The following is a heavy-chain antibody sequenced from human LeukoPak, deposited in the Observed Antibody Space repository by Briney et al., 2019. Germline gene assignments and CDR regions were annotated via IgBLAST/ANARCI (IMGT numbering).Heavy chain of an antibody. CDR2: IWYDGSNK. V-gene: IGHV3-33*08. Sequence: GGSLRLSCAASGFTFSSYGMHWVGQAQGKGREGVAVIWYDGSNKYYADSVKGRFTISRDNSKNTLYPQMNSLRAEDTAVYYCARARRIAAAIDYWGQGTLVTVSS. CDR1: GFTFSSYG. D-gene: IGHD6-13*01. CDR3: ARARRIAAAIDY. J-gene: IGHJ4*02.